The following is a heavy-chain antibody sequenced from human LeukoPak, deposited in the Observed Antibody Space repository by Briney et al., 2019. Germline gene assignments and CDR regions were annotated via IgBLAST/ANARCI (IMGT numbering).Heavy chain of an antibody. V-gene: IGHV3-7*05. CDR1: GFTFSNYA. CDR3: ARTLRLNTPRAFDI. J-gene: IGHJ3*02. Sequence: GGSLRLSCAASGFTFSNYAMNWVRQAPGKGLDWVANIHEDGSDKYYVDSVKGRFTISRDNVKNSLYLQMNSLRAEDTAVYYCARTLRLNTPRAFDIWGQGTKVTVSS. D-gene: IGHD2-8*01. CDR2: IHEDGSDK.